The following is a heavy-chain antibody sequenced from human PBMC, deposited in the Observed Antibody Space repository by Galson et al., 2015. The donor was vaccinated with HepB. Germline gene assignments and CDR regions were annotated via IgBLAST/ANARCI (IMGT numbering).Heavy chain of an antibody. Sequence: SVKVSCKASGFTFTSSAVQWVRQARGQRLEWIGWIVVGSGNINYAQKFQERVTITRDMSTSTAYMELSSLRSEDTAVYYCAADRDIVVVPAFGGMDVWGQGTTVTVSS. V-gene: IGHV1-58*01. CDR2: IVVGSGNI. CDR3: AADRDIVVVPAFGGMDV. D-gene: IGHD2-2*01. J-gene: IGHJ6*02. CDR1: GFTFTSSA.